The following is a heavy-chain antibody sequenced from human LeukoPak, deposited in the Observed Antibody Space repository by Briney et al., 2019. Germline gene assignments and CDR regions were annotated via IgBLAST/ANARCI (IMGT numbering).Heavy chain of an antibody. CDR1: GYTFTSYA. D-gene: IGHD3-10*01. CDR3: ARDQLRYYGSGSYYSDMDV. Sequence: ASVRVPCKASGYTFTSYAVSWLRQAPGQGLEWMGWVSAYNGVTNYAQKFQGRVTMTTDTSTTTGYMELRSLRSDDTAVYYCARDQLRYYGSGSYYSDMDVWGQGTTVTVSS. CDR2: VSAYNGVT. V-gene: IGHV1-18*01. J-gene: IGHJ6*02.